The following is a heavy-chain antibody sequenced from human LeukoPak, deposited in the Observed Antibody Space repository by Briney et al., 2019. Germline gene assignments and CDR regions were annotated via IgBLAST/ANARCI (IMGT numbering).Heavy chain of an antibody. CDR1: GYTFTGYY. V-gene: IGHV1-2*02. D-gene: IGHD3-3*01. Sequence: ASVKVSCKASGYTFTGYYMHWVRQAPGQGLEGMGWINPNSGGTNYAQKFQGRVTITRDTSISTAYMELSRLRSDETAVYYCARGVVLRFLEWFNYGMDVWGQGTTVTVSS. CDR3: ARGVVLRFLEWFNYGMDV. CDR2: INPNSGGT. J-gene: IGHJ6*02.